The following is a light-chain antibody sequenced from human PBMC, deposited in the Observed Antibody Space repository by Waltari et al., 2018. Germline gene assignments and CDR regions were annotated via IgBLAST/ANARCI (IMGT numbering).Light chain of an antibody. V-gene: IGKV3-20*01. CDR1: QSVSKY. Sequence: IVLTQSPGTLSLSPGERATLSCRASQSVSKYLALYQQRPGQAPRLLIYAASTRATGIPDRFSGSGFGTDFSLTISRLEPEDFAVYYCQNHERLPATFGQGTKVEIK. J-gene: IGKJ1*01. CDR2: AAS. CDR3: QNHERLPAT.